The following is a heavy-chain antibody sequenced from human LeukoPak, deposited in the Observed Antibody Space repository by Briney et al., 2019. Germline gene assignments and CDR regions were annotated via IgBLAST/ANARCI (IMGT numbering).Heavy chain of an antibody. Sequence: GGSLRLSCAASGFTFDDYAMHWVRQAPGKGLEWVSGISWNSGSIGYADSVKGRFTISRDNAKNSLYLQMNSLRAEDTALYYCAKGNYFDYWGQGTLVTVSS. CDR2: ISWNSGSI. CDR3: AKGNYFDY. V-gene: IGHV3-9*01. J-gene: IGHJ4*02. CDR1: GFTFDDYA.